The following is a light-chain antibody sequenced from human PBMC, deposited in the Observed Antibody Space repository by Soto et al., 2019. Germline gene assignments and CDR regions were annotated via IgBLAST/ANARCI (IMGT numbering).Light chain of an antibody. V-gene: IGKV3-20*01. CDR3: QQYGRSPQIT. CDR1: QSVSGTY. J-gene: IGKJ5*01. CDR2: GAS. Sequence: ESVLTQSPGTLSLSPGERATLSCRASQSVSGTYLAWFQQKPGQAPRLLIYGASSRATGIADRFSGSGSGTDLTLTISRLEPEDFAVYYCQQYGRSPQITFGQGTRLEIK.